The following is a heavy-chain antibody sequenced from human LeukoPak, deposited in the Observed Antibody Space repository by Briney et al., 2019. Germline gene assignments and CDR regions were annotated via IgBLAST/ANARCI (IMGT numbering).Heavy chain of an antibody. D-gene: IGHD2-15*01. CDR1: GYTFTSYY. Sequence: GASVKASCKASGYTFTSYYMHWVRQAPGQGLEWMGIINPSGGSTSYAQKFQGRVTMTRDMSTSTVYMELSSLRSEDTAVYYCARDRVAARVYYYYYMDVWGKGTTVTVSS. CDR2: INPSGGST. V-gene: IGHV1-46*01. J-gene: IGHJ6*03. CDR3: ARDRVAARVYYYYYMDV.